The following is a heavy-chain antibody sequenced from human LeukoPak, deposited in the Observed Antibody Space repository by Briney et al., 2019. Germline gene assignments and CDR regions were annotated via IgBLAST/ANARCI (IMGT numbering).Heavy chain of an antibody. CDR2: ISAYNGNT. D-gene: IGHD3-10*01. V-gene: IGHV1-18*01. CDR3: ARSRGYYYGSGSSPQYYFDY. J-gene: IGHJ4*02. CDR1: GYTFTSYA. Sequence: GASVKVSCKASGYTFTSYAMNWVRQAPGQGLEWMGWISAYNGNTNYAQKLQGRVTMTTDTSTSTAYMELRSLRSDDTAVYYCARSRGYYYGSGSSPQYYFDYWGQGTLVTVSS.